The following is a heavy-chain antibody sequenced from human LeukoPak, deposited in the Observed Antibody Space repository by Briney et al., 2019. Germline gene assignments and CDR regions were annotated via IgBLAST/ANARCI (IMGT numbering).Heavy chain of an antibody. CDR1: GGSISSYY. V-gene: IGHV4-4*07. D-gene: IGHD3-22*01. J-gene: IGHJ4*02. CDR3: ARMDYYDSSGFGYYFDY. CDR2: IYTSGST. Sequence: SETLSLTCTVSGGSISSYYWSWIRQPAGKGLEWIGRIYTSGSTNYNPSLKSRVTMSVDTSKNQFSLKLSSVTAADTAVYYCARMDYYDSSGFGYYFDYWGQGTLVTVSS.